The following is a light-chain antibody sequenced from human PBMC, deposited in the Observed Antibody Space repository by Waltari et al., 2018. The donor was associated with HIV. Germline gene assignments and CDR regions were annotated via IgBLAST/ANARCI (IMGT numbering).Light chain of an antibody. V-gene: IGLV2-8*01. J-gene: IGLJ2*01. CDR2: DVT. CDR3: VSYTEKDTFLL. Sequence: QSALTQPPSASGSPGQSVAISCTGSSNDIGTYNFVSWSQHHPGKAPKLLIYDVTRRPPGIPDRVSGTKSSYTASLTVSDLQVEDEADYYCVSYTEKDTFLLFGGGTKLAV. CDR1: SNDIGTYNF.